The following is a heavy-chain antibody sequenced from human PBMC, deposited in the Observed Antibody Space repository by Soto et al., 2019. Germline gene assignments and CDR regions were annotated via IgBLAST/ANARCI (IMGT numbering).Heavy chain of an antibody. CDR3: AIGYCSTPSRYKEPSYYYGMDL. CDR1: GYTFTSYG. D-gene: IGHD2-2*01. V-gene: IGHV1-18*01. J-gene: IGHJ6*02. Sequence: GASVKVSCKASGYTFTSYGISWVRQAPGQGLEWMGWISAYNGNTNYAQKLQGRVTMTTDTSTSTAYMELRSLRSDDTAVYYCAIGYCSTPSRYKEPSYYYGMDLWGQGTTVTVSS. CDR2: ISAYNGNT.